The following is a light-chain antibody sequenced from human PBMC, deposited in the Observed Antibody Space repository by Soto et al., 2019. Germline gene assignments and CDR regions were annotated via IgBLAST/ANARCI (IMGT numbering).Light chain of an antibody. Sequence: DIQMTQSPSSLSASVGDRVTITCRASQSINTYLNWYQQKPGKGPKFLIYDASSLQTGVPSRFSGSGSGTDFTLTISSLQPGDFATYYCQQTYTTPRTFGQGTKVDIK. CDR2: DAS. CDR1: QSINTY. CDR3: QQTYTTPRT. V-gene: IGKV1-39*01. J-gene: IGKJ1*01.